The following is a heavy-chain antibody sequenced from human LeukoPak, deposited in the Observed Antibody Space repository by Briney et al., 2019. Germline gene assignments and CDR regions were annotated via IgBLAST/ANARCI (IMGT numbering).Heavy chain of an antibody. CDR3: ARDGSNNWNRLLDS. CDR1: GGSISSYY. V-gene: IGHV4-59*01. J-gene: IGHJ4*02. CDR2: IYYSGST. Sequence: SDTLSLTCTVSGGSISSYYWSWIRQPPGKGLEWIGYIYYSGSTNYNPSLKSRVTISVDTSKNQFSLKLSSVTAADTAVYYCARDGSNNWNRLLDSWGQGTLVTVSS. D-gene: IGHD1-20*01.